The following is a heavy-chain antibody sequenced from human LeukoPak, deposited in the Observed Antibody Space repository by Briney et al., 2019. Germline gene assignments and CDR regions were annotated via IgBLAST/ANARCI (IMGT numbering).Heavy chain of an antibody. Sequence: SETLSLTCTVSGDSITNSRFYWGWIRQPPGKGLEWIGVIYYSGSTNYNPSLKSRVSISVDTSKNQFSLKLSSVTAADTAIYYCARERYYGEEYYFDYWGQGTLVTVSS. CDR2: IYYSGST. D-gene: IGHD4-17*01. CDR3: ARERYYGEEYYFDY. CDR1: GDSITNSRFY. V-gene: IGHV4-61*01. J-gene: IGHJ4*02.